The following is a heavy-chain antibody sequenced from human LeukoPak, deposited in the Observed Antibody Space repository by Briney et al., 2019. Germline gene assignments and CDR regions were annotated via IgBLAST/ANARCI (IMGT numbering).Heavy chain of an antibody. CDR2: ISSSGSTT. Sequence: GGSLRLSCAASRFTFSDYYMSWIRQAPGKGLEWVSYISSSGSTTYYADSVKGRFTISRDNSKNTLYLQMNSLRAEDTAVYYCARDAKYSSSSSNYYYYMDVWGKGTTVTVSS. CDR3: ARDAKYSSSSSNYYYYMDV. J-gene: IGHJ6*03. V-gene: IGHV3-11*01. D-gene: IGHD6-6*01. CDR1: RFTFSDYY.